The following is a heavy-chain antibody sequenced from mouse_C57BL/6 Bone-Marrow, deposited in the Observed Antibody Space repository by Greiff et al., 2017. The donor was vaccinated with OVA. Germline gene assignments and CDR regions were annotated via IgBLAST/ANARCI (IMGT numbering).Heavy chain of an antibody. CDR3: ARSLLGGVDD. V-gene: IGHV5-17*01. CDR2: ISSGSSTI. CDR1: GFTFSDYG. J-gene: IGHJ2*01. D-gene: IGHD4-1*01. Sequence: EVKLMESGGGLVKPGGSLKLSCAASGFTFSDYGMHWVRQAPEKGLEWVAYISSGSSTIYYADTVKGRFTISRDNAKNTLFLQMTSLRSEDTAMYYCARSLLGGVDDWGQGTTLTVSS.